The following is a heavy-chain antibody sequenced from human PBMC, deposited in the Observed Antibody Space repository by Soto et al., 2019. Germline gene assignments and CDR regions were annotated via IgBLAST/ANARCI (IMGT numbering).Heavy chain of an antibody. CDR1: GGSISSGGYS. D-gene: IGHD4-17*01. CDR2: IYHSGST. CDR3: ARGWAYGDLYWYFDP. V-gene: IGHV4-30-2*01. J-gene: IGHJ2*01. Sequence: QLQLQESGSGLVKPSQTLSLTCAVSGGSISSGGYSWSWIRQPPGKGLEWIGYIYHSGSTYYNPSPKSRVTISVNRSKNQVSLELGSGTAAEKAVYYCARGWAYGDLYWYFDPWGRGTLVTVSS.